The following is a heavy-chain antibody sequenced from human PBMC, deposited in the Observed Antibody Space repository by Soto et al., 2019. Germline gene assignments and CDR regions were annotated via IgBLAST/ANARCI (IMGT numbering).Heavy chain of an antibody. CDR2: ISWNSGSI. J-gene: IGHJ6*02. D-gene: IGHD2-2*01. CDR1: GFTVSSNY. V-gene: IGHV3-9*01. Sequence: GGSLRLSCAPSGFTVSSNYMSWVRQAPGKGLEWVSGISWNSGSIGYADSVKGRFTISRDNAKNSLYLQMNSLRAEDTALYYCAKDIIPAAATGKDYYYYYGMDVWGQGTTVTVSS. CDR3: AKDIIPAAATGKDYYYYYGMDV.